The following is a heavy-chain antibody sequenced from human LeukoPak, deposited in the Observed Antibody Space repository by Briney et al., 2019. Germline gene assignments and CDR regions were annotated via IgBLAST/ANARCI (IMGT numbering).Heavy chain of an antibody. V-gene: IGHV4-39*07. D-gene: IGHD1-26*01. CDR2: IYYSGST. Sequence: SETLSLTCSVSGGSISSGSYFWGWLRQPPGKGLEGVGSIYYSGSTYYTPSLNSRVTISVDTSKNQFSPQLSSVTAADPAVYYCAREGGLLPSAWAIWGQGTLVTVSS. J-gene: IGHJ4*02. CDR3: AREGGLLPSAWAI. CDR1: GGSISSGSYF.